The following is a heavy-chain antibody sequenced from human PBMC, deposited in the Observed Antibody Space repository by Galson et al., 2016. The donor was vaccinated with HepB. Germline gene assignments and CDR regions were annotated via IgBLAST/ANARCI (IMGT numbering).Heavy chain of an antibody. CDR1: GFTFSCYW. D-gene: IGHD3-22*01. CDR2: INQDGSEK. Sequence: SLRLSCAASGFTFSCYWMSWVRQAPGKGLEWVANINQDGSEKNYVDSVKGRFTISRDNAKNSLYLQMNSLRAEDTAVYYCARETGEYYDSRGYYSNNWFDPWGQGTLVTVSS. CDR3: ARETGEYYDSRGYYSNNWFDP. V-gene: IGHV3-7*01. J-gene: IGHJ5*02.